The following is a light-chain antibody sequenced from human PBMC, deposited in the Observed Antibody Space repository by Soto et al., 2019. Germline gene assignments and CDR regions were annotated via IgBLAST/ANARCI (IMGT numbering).Light chain of an antibody. CDR1: SSDVGGYNY. V-gene: IGLV2-11*01. CDR3: CSYAGSYTYV. J-gene: IGLJ1*01. CDR2: DVS. Sequence: QSALTQPRSVSGSPGQSVTISCTGTSSDVGGYNYVSWYQQNPGKAPKLMIYDVSKRPSGVPDRFSGSKSGNTASLTISGLQAEEEADYYCCSYAGSYTYVFGTGTKLTVL.